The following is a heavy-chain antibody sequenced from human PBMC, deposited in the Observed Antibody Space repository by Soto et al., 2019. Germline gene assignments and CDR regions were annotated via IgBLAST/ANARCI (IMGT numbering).Heavy chain of an antibody. V-gene: IGHV1-69*01. CDR2: IIPLFGTT. CDR1: GDTFTNCV. CDR3: AAELGFGKLSVV. J-gene: IGHJ6*02. Sequence: QVQVVQSGVEVRRPGSSVKVSCKASGDTFTNCVISWVRQAPGQGLEWMGGIIPLFGTTDFAQRFQGRLTITTEESTTTAYMELSRLRSEDTATYSCAAELGFGKLSVVWGQGTTVIVSS. D-gene: IGHD3-10*01.